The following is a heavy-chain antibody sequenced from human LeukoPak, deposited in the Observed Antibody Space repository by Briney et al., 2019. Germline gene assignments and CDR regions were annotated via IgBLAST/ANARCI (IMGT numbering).Heavy chain of an antibody. V-gene: IGHV3-23*01. J-gene: IGHJ4*02. CDR1: GFTFSGYA. Sequence: GGSLRLSCAASGFTFSGYAMSWVRQAPGKGLEWVSAISGSGGGTYYADSVKGRFTISRDNSKNTVFLQMNSLRAEDTAVYYCAKDLLLYYYDSSGAVFDYWGQGTLVTVSS. CDR3: AKDLLLYYYDSSGAVFDY. D-gene: IGHD3-22*01. CDR2: ISGSGGGT.